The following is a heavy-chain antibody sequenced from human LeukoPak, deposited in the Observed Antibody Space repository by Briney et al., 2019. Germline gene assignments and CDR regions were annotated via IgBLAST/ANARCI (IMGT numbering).Heavy chain of an antibody. Sequence: ASVKVSCKASGYTFTGYYMHWVRQAPGQGLEWMGWINPNSGGTNYAQKFQGRVTMTRDTSISTAYMELSRLRSDDTAVYYCARGLQYYYYYYYMDVWGKGTTVTISS. D-gene: IGHD2-21*02. CDR2: INPNSGGT. CDR1: GYTFTGYY. J-gene: IGHJ6*03. V-gene: IGHV1-2*02. CDR3: ARGLQYYYYYYYMDV.